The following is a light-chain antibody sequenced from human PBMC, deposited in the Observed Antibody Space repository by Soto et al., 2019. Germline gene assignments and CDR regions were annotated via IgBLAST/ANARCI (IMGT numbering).Light chain of an antibody. CDR2: SND. J-gene: IGLJ2*01. V-gene: IGLV1-44*01. Sequence: QSVLTQPPSASGTPGQRVTISCSGSSSDIGDNPGNWYQHLPGTAPKLIIYSNDQRPSGVPDRFSGSKSGTSAALAISGPQSEDEADYYCAAWSDSLDGVLFGGGTKLTVL. CDR1: SSDIGDNP. CDR3: AAWSDSLDGVL.